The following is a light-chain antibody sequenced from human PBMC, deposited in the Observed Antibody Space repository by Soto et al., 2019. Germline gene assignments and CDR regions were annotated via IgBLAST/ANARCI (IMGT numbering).Light chain of an antibody. CDR3: QQSYSSPLT. V-gene: IGKV1-39*01. CDR2: AAS. Sequence: DIEMTQSPSSLSASVGDRVTITCRASRTIDNYLNWYQQKPGKAPKVLIYAASSLQSGVPSRFSGSGSGTDFTLNISSLQPDDFATYFCQQSYSSPLTFGGGTKVDIK. J-gene: IGKJ4*01. CDR1: RTIDNY.